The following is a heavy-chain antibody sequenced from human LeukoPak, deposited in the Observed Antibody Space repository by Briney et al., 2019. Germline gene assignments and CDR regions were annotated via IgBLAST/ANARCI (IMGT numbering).Heavy chain of an antibody. CDR3: STAPFYYMDV. J-gene: IGHJ6*03. V-gene: IGHV3-15*01. CDR1: GFTFSNAW. CDR2: IKSKTDGGTT. Sequence: GGTLRLSCAASGFTFSNAWMSWVPQAPEKGLEWGVRIKSKTDGGTTDYAAPVKVRFTISSGDAKNKVCRQMNNQKAEDKAANCCSTAPFYYMDVWGKGTTVTVSS.